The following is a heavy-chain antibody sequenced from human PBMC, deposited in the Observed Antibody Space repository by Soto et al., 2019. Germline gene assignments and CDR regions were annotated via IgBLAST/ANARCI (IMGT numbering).Heavy chain of an antibody. J-gene: IGHJ4*02. CDR1: GFTFSSYW. CDR3: SRVGGYNWH. D-gene: IGHD1-20*01. CDR2: INSDGSST. Sequence: PGGSLRLSCAASGFTFSSYWMHWVRQAPGKGLVWVSRINSDGSSTNYADFVKGRFAISRDNAKNTLYLQMNSLRAEDTAVYYCSRVGGYNWHWGQGTLVTVSS. V-gene: IGHV3-74*01.